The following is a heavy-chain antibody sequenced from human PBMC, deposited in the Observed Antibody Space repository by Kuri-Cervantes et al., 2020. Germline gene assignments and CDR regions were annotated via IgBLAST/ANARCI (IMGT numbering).Heavy chain of an antibody. CDR2: IIPIFGTA. CDR3: ARGGAWRWELLRHAFDI. J-gene: IGHJ3*02. D-gene: IGHD1-26*01. CDR1: GGTFSSYA. Sequence: SVKVSCKASGGTFSSYAISWVRQAPGQGLEWMGGIIPIFGTANYAQKFQGRVTITADESTSTAYMELSSLRSEDTAVYYCARGGAWRWELLRHAFDIWGQGTMVTVSS. V-gene: IGHV1-69*13.